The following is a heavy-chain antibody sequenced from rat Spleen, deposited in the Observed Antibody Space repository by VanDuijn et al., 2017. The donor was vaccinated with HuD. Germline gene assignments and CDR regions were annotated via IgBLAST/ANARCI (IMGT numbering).Heavy chain of an antibody. V-gene: IGHV3-1*01. CDR1: GFSITTHY. J-gene: IGHJ4*01. CDR3: ARSNYYYSSYVMDA. CDR2: INYSGST. D-gene: IGHD1-2*01. Sequence: EVQLQESGPGLVKPSQSLSLTCSVTGFSITTHYWDWVRKFPGNKMEWLGYINYSGSTTYNPSLKSRLSITRDTSKNQFFLQVNSVTTEDTATYYCARSNYYYSSYVMDAWGQGASVTVSS.